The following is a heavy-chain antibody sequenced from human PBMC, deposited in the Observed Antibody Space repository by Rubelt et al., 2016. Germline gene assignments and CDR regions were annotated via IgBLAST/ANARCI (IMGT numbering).Heavy chain of an antibody. D-gene: IGHD4-11*01. Sequence: QVQLKQWGTGLLRPSETLSLTCAVYGGSFSDHHWSWIRQPPGKGLEWIGEINHSGSTSYNPSLKSRVTNTVDTSKNQFSRKLSSVTAADTAVYYCARELQRYDYWGQGTLVTVSS. CDR3: ARELQRYDY. CDR1: GGSFSDHH. J-gene: IGHJ4*02. V-gene: IGHV4-34*01. CDR2: INHSGST.